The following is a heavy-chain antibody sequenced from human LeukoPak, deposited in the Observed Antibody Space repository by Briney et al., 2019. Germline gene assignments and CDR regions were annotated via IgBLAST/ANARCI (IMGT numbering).Heavy chain of an antibody. CDR3: AREVGCSSTSCYNTEYFQH. CDR2: IIPIFGTA. CDR1: GGTFSSYA. Sequence: GASVKVSCKASGGTFSSYAISWVRQAPGQGLEWMGGIIPIFGTANYAQKFQDRVTITADESTSTAYMELSSLRSEDTAVYYCAREVGCSSTSCYNTEYFQHWGQGTLVTVSS. D-gene: IGHD2-2*02. J-gene: IGHJ1*01. V-gene: IGHV1-69*13.